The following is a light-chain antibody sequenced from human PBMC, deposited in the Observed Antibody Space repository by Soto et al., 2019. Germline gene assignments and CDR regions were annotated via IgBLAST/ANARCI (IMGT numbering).Light chain of an antibody. CDR2: RAS. J-gene: IGKJ1*01. CDR3: QQYNSYWT. CDR1: QSISTW. V-gene: IGKV1-5*03. Sequence: DIQMTPSPSTLSASVGDRVTINCRASQSISTWLAWYQQKPGKAPKLLIYRASSLESGVPSRFSGSGYGTEFTLTISSLQPDDFATYYCQQYNSYWTFGQGTKGDIK.